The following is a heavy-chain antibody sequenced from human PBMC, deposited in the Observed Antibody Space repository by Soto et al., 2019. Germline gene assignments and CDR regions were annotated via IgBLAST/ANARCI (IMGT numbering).Heavy chain of an antibody. CDR2: IYYSGST. Sequence: SENLSLTCTVSGGSISSGGYYWSWIRQHPGKGLEWIGYIYYSGSTYYNPSLKSRVTISVDTSKNQFSLKLSSVTAADTAVYYCAIATVTTSLGFDYWGQGTLVTVSS. J-gene: IGHJ4*02. CDR3: AIATVTTSLGFDY. D-gene: IGHD4-17*01. V-gene: IGHV4-31*03. CDR1: GGSISSGGYY.